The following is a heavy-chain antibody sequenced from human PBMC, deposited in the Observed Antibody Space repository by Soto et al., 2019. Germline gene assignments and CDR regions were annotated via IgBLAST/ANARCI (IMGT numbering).Heavy chain of an antibody. CDR3: VRDWSTFWGMDV. CDR1: GFAFSTYW. CDR2: IKQDGSEK. J-gene: IGHJ6*02. Sequence: GGSLRLSCAASGFAFSTYWMNWVRQAPGKGLEWVANIKQDGSEKYYVDSVKGRFAISRDNAKDSLFLQMNNLRAEDTAVYYCVRDWSTFWGMDVWGQGTTVTVAS. V-gene: IGHV3-7*01.